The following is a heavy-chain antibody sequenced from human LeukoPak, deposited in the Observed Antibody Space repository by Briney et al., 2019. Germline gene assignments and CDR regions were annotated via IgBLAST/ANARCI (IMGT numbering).Heavy chain of an antibody. J-gene: IGHJ4*02. V-gene: IGHV3-33*04. CDR1: GFIYSHYG. D-gene: IGHD4-11*01. CDR2: IWSDGTEK. CDR3: AKDAQRGFDYSNSLEY. Sequence: PGGSLRLSCEASGFIYSHYGMHWVRQAPGKGLEWVAVIWSDGTEKYYGNAVKGRFIISRDNSRNKLYLQMNSLRGEDTAVYYCAKDAQRGFDYSNSLEYWGQGTLVTVSS.